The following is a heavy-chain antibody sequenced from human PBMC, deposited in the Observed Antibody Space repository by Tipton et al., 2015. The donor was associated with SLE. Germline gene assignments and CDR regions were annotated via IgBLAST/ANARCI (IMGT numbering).Heavy chain of an antibody. V-gene: IGHV4-59*01. CDR2: IYYSGST. CDR3: ARARPNDAFDI. J-gene: IGHJ3*02. Sequence: TLSLTCTVSGGSISSYYWSWIRQPPGKGLEWIGYIYYSGSTNYNPSHKSRVTISVDTSKTQFSLKLSSVTAADTAVYYCARARPNDAFDIWGQGTMVTVSS. CDR1: GGSISSYY.